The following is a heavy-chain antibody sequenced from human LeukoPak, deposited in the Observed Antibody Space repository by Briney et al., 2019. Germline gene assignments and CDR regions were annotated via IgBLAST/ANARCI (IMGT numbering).Heavy chain of an antibody. D-gene: IGHD6-25*01. V-gene: IGHV3-30*18. Sequence: ETGGSLRLSCAASGFTFSSYGMHWVRQAPGKGLEWVAVISYDGSNKYYADSVKGRFTISRDNSKNTLYLQMNSLRAEDTAVYYCAKDLSDAGSEYYFDYWGQGTLVTVSS. CDR3: AKDLSDAGSEYYFDY. J-gene: IGHJ4*02. CDR2: ISYDGSNK. CDR1: GFTFSSYG.